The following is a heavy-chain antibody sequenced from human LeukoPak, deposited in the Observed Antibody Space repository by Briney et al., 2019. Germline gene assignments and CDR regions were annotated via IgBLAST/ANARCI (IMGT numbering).Heavy chain of an antibody. CDR1: GFTFSSYN. CDR3: ARDPYSGSYGAHYYYYMDV. Sequence: GGSLRLSCAASGFTFSSYNMNWVRQTPGQGLEWVSSITSGSSHIYYADSVKGRFTISRDNAKSSLYLQMNSLRAEDTAVYYCARDPYSGSYGAHYYYYMDVWGKGTTVTISS. J-gene: IGHJ6*03. V-gene: IGHV3-21*01. D-gene: IGHD1-26*01. CDR2: ITSGSSHI.